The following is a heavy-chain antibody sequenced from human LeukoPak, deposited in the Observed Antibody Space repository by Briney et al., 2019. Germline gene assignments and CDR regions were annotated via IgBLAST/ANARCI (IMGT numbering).Heavy chain of an antibody. CDR3: ARRGTSGWAYYFDF. D-gene: IGHD6-19*01. V-gene: IGHV4-39*01. CDR1: GDSISSSSNY. Sequence: SETLSLTCDVSGDSISSSSNYWGWVRHLPGKGLEWIGSVYRSGSAYYNPSLKSRVTISVDTSKNQFTLNLTSVTAADTAVYHCARRGTSGWAYYFDFWGPGSLLTVSS. CDR2: VYRSGSA. J-gene: IGHJ4*02.